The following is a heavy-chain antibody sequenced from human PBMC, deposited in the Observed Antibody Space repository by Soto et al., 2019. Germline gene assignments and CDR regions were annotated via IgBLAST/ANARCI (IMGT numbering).Heavy chain of an antibody. Sequence: SETLSLTCTVSGGSISSSSYYWGWIRQPPGKGLEWIGSIYYSGSTYYNPSLKSRVTISVDTSKNQFSLKLSSVTAADTAVFYCARRMVVPAARNWFDPWGQGTRVTVSS. J-gene: IGHJ5*02. CDR2: IYYSGST. D-gene: IGHD2-2*01. CDR1: GGSISSSSYY. V-gene: IGHV4-39*01. CDR3: ARRMVVPAARNWFDP.